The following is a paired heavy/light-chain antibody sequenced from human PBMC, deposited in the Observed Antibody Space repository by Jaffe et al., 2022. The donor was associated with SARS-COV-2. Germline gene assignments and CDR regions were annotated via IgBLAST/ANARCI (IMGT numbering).Light chain of an antibody. CDR3: QSYDSSLSGSV. CDR1: SSNIGAGFD. Sequence: QSVLTQPPSVSGAPGQEVTISCTGSSSNIGAGFDVHWYQQLPGTAPKLLIYGRSNRPSGVPDRFSGSKSGTSASLAISGLQAEDEADYYCQSYDSSLSGSVFGTGTKVTVL. J-gene: IGLJ1*01. V-gene: IGLV1-40*01. CDR2: GRS.
Heavy chain of an antibody. D-gene: IGHD1-26*01. J-gene: IGHJ4*02. CDR1: GFTFSSNA. CDR2: ISGIGGSS. Sequence: EVQLEESGGGLVQPGGSLRLSCVASGFTFSSNAMSWVRQAPGKGLEWVSVISGIGGSSDYADSVKGRAVISRDNPKNTLYLQMNRLRGDDTAVYYCAKGGRWLPFDFWGQGILVTVS. CDR3: AKGGRWLPFDF. V-gene: IGHV3-23*04.